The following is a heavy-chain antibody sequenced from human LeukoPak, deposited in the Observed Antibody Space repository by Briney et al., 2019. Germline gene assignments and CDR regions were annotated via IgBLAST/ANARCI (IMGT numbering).Heavy chain of an antibody. CDR2: IIPILGIA. D-gene: IGHD1-26*01. CDR3: ARGSRGSYSPVDY. J-gene: IGHJ4*02. V-gene: IGHV1-69*04. CDR1: GGTFSSYA. Sequence: SVKVSCKASGGTFSSYAISWVRQAPGQGLEWMGRIIPILGIANYAQKLQGRVTMTTDTSTSTAYMELRSLRSDDTAVYYCARGSRGSYSPVDYWGQGTLVTVSS.